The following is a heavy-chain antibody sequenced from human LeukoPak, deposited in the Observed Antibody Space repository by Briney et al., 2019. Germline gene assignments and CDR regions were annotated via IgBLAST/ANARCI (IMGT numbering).Heavy chain of an antibody. V-gene: IGHV3-23*01. CDR1: GFTFSNYA. Sequence: GGSLRLSCAASGFTFSNYAMSWVRQAPGMRLEWVSAISGSGDSTYYADSVKGRFIISRDNSKNTLYLQMNSLRVEDTAIYYCAKGETYDFWSAYYIDYWGQGTLVTVSS. J-gene: IGHJ4*02. CDR2: ISGSGDST. CDR3: AKGETYDFWSAYYIDY. D-gene: IGHD3-3*01.